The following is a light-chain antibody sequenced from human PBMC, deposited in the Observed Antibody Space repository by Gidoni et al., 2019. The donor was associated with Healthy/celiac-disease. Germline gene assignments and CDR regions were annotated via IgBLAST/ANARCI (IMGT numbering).Light chain of an antibody. CDR1: QDISNY. V-gene: IGKV1-33*01. CDR2: DAS. J-gene: IGKJ5*01. Sequence: DIQMTQSPSSLSASVGDRVTITCQASQDISNYLNWYQQKPGKAPKLLIYDASNLETGVPSRFSGSGSGTDFTFTISRLQPEAIATYYCQQYDTLPITFGQGTRLEIK. CDR3: QQYDTLPIT.